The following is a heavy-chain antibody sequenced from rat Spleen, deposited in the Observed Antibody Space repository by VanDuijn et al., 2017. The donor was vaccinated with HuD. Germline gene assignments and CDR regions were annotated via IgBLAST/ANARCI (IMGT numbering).Heavy chain of an antibody. J-gene: IGHJ4*01. V-gene: IGHV5S13*01. Sequence: EVQLVESDGGLVQPGRSLKLSCAASGFTFSNYGMAWVRQTPTKGLEWVASISNVGGDTNYRDSVKGRFTVSRDDAKATLYLQMDSLRSEDTATYYCTRHRGGRPYVMDAWGQGASVTVSS. CDR3: TRHRGGRPYVMDA. CDR1: GFTFSNYG. D-gene: IGHD4-3*01. CDR2: ISNVGGDT.